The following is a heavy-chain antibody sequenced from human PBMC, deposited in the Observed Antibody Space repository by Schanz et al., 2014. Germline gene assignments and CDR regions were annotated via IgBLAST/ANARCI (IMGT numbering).Heavy chain of an antibody. V-gene: IGHV3-23*04. D-gene: IGHD2-2*02. J-gene: IGHJ6*02. Sequence: EVQLVESGGGLVQPGGSLRLSCAASGFTFSSYAMSWVRQAPGKGLEWVSHIVGSGDSTYYADSVKGRFTISRDNSKNTLYLQLNSLRADDTAVYYCAKHLYQYNYYGMDVWGQGTTVTVSS. CDR3: AKHLYQYNYYGMDV. CDR2: IVGSGDST. CDR1: GFTFSSYA.